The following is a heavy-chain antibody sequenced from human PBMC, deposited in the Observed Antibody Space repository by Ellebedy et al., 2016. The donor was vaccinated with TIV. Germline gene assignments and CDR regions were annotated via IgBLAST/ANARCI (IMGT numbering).Heavy chain of an antibody. CDR2: IYPADSDT. CDR3: ARQKMATIRSYFDY. CDR1: RYSFTTYW. D-gene: IGHD5-24*01. J-gene: IGHJ4*02. V-gene: IGHV5-51*01. Sequence: KVSXKGSRYSFTTYWIGWVRQMPAKGLEWMGTIYPADSDTRYSPSFQGQVTISADKSISTAYLQWSSLKASDTAMYYCARQKMATIRSYFDYWGQGTLVTVSS.